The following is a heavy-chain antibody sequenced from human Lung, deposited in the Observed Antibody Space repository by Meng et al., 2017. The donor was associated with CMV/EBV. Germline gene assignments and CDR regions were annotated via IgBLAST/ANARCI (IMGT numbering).Heavy chain of an antibody. J-gene: IGHJ4*02. CDR3: ARAGTTMTCFDY. CDR2: MSSSVSEV. D-gene: IGHD4-17*01. CDR1: GFAFRSYS. Sequence: GESLKISCAASGFAFRSYSMSWVRQPPGKGLEWVASMSSSVSEVYSADSVKGRFNISRDNGRDSLYLQMNSLRAEDTGVYYCARAGTTMTCFDYWGPGTPVTVSS. V-gene: IGHV3-21*01.